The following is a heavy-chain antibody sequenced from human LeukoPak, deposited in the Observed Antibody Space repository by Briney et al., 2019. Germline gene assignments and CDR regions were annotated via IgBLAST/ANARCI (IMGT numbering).Heavy chain of an antibody. CDR3: ARETGWNYRFDY. V-gene: IGHV3-48*04. CDR2: ISSSSSTI. Sequence: GGSLRLSCAASGFTFSSYSMNWVRQAPGKGLEWVSYISSSSSTIYYADSVKGRFTISRDNAKNSLYLQMNSLRAEDTAVYYCARETGWNYRFDYWGREPWSPSPQ. J-gene: IGHJ4*02. CDR1: GFTFSSYS. D-gene: IGHD1-7*01.